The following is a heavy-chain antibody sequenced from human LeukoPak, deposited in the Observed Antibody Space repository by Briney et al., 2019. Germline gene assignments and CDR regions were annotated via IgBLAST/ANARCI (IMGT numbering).Heavy chain of an antibody. V-gene: IGHV3-23*01. CDR3: AKVTVYPVPLKPPSDY. D-gene: IGHD1-14*01. Sequence: PGESLRLSCAASGFTFSSNPMHWVRQAPGKGLEWVSAISGSGGSTYYADSVKGRFTISRDNSKNTLYLQMNSLRAEDTAVYYCAKVTVYPVPLKPPSDYWGQGTLVTVSS. CDR2: ISGSGGST. J-gene: IGHJ4*02. CDR1: GFTFSSNP.